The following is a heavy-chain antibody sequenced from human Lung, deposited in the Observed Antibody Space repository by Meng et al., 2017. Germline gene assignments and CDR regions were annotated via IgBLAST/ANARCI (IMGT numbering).Heavy chain of an antibody. Sequence: QVNPVQSGAEVKKPGASVKVSCKSSDYTFTGYGVSWVRQAPGQGLEWMAWLGAHDGDRSHAPRFQGRVTVTADRLTATSFMELRNLRYDDTAVYYCARGTPGRSYSDFWGQGTLVTVSS. V-gene: IGHV1-18*04. D-gene: IGHD3-10*01. CDR3: ARGTPGRSYSDF. CDR1: DYTFTGYG. J-gene: IGHJ4*02. CDR2: LGAHDGDR.